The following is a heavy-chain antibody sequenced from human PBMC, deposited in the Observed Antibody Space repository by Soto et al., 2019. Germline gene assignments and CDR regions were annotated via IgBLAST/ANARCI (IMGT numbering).Heavy chain of an antibody. J-gene: IGHJ3*01. CDR2: ITNNGDTT. D-gene: IGHD5-12*01. CDR3: AMSAGYGGAFDV. V-gene: IGHV3-23*04. CDR1: GFTFSIYA. Sequence: EKQLVESGGALAQPGGSLRLSCVGSGFTFSIYALTWVRQAPGKGLEWVSLITNNGDTTFFGDSVKGRSSISRDNSKNTLYLQLEHLRAEDTAVYYCAMSAGYGGAFDVWGQGTMVAVSS.